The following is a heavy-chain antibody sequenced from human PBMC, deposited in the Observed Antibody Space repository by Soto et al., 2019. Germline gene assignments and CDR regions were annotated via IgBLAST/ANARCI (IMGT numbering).Heavy chain of an antibody. CDR3: ARTIAAAGGRRYFDL. CDR2: INSSSSYT. J-gene: IGHJ2*01. D-gene: IGHD6-13*01. V-gene: IGHV3-11*05. Sequence: QVQLVEAGGGLVKPGGSLRLSCAASGFTFSDYYMSWIRQAPGKGQEWVSYINSSSSYTNYADSVKGRFTISRDNAKNSLYLQMNSLRAEDTAVYYCARTIAAAGGRRYFDLWGRGTLVTVSS. CDR1: GFTFSDYY.